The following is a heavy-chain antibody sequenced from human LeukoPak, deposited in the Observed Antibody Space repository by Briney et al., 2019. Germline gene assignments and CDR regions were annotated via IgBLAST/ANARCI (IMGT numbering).Heavy chain of an antibody. D-gene: IGHD7-27*01. J-gene: IGHJ4*02. CDR1: GYTFTNYD. V-gene: IGHV1-8*01. Sequence: ASVKVSCKTSGYTFTNYDINWVRQATGQGLEWMGWMSPNNGNTGYAQKFQGRVTMTRDTSINTAYMELSSLRSEDTAVYCCASNPPRTGDFNYWGQGALVTVSS. CDR3: ASNPPRTGDFNY. CDR2: MSPNNGNT.